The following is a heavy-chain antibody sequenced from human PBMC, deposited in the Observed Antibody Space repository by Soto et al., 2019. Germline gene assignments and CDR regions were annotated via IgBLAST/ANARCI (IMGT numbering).Heavy chain of an antibody. CDR1: GFTFSSYS. CDR3: ARGSRHDSGDYGSLGY. V-gene: IGHV3-48*02. D-gene: IGHD4-17*01. J-gene: IGHJ4*02. Sequence: EVQLVESGGGLVQPGGSLRLSCAASGFTFSSYSMNWVRQAPGKGLEWVSYISSSSSTIYYADSVKGRFTISRDNXKXXLYLQMNSLRDEDTAGYYCARGSRHDSGDYGSLGYWGQGTLVTVSS. CDR2: ISSSSSTI.